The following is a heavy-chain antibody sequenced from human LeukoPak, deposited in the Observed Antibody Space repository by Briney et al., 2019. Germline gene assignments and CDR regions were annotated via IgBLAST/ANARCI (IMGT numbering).Heavy chain of an antibody. V-gene: IGHV3-53*04. D-gene: IGHD2-21*02. CDR2: IYSGGST. J-gene: IGHJ4*02. CDR3: ARGGILAYCGGDCYSGYFDY. Sequence: GGSLRLSCAASGFTVSSNYMSWVRQAPGKGLEWVSVIYSGGSTYYADSVKGRFTISRHNSKNTLYLQMNSLRAEDTAVYYCARGGILAYCGGDCYSGYFDYWGQGTLVTVSS. CDR1: GFTVSSNY.